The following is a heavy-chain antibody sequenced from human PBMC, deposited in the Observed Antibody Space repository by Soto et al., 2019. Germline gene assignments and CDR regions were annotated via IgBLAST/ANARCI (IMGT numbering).Heavy chain of an antibody. CDR2: MYNTGST. CDR1: CGSISRDY. J-gene: IGHJ6*02. D-gene: IGHD2-21*02. V-gene: IGHV4-59*01. Sequence: SETLSVTCTVSCGSISRDYWSWIRQPPGKGLEWIGYMYNTGSTIYNPSLKSRVTISVDTSKNQFSLRLNSVTAADTAVYYCARDLWGYCGADCYPLDVWGQGTTVTVS. CDR3: ARDLWGYCGADCYPLDV.